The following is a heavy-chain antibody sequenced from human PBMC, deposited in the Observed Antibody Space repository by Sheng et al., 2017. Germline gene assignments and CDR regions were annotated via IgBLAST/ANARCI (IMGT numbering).Heavy chain of an antibody. V-gene: IGHV1-18*01. CDR2: ISAYNGNT. CDR1: GYTFTSYG. Sequence: QVQLVQSGAEVKKPGASVKVSCKASGYTFTSYGISWVRQAPGQGLEWMGWISAYNGNTNYAQKLQGRVTMTTDTSTSTAYMELRSLRSDDTAVYYCARDRKGRVVRGVFDAFDIWGQGTMVTVSS. D-gene: IGHD3-10*01. CDR3: ARDRKGRVVRGVFDAFDI. J-gene: IGHJ3*02.